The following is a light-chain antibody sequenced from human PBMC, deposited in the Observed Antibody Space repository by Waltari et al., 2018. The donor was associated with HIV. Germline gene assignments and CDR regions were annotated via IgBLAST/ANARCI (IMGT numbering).Light chain of an antibody. CDR1: SSDVGGYNY. CDR3: SSYAGSNNDV. J-gene: IGLJ1*01. V-gene: IGLV2-8*01. CDR2: EGG. Sequence: QSALTQPPSASGSPGPSVTIYCTGTSSDVGGYNYVSWYQQHPGKATKLMFYEGGKRPSGVPDRCTGSKYGKTASLTVSGLQAEDEADYYCSSYAGSNNDVFGTGTKVTVL.